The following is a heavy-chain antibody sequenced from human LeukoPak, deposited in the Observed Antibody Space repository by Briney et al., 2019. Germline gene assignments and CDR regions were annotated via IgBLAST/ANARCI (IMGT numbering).Heavy chain of an antibody. CDR1: GGSISSGDYY. CDR2: IYYNGST. J-gene: IGHJ6*03. Sequence: PSQTLSLTCTVSGGSISSGDYYWSCLRQPPGKGLEWIGYIYYNGSTYYNPSLKSRVTISVDTSKTQFSLKLSSVTAADTAVYYCARVAVDFWSGYYTDNYYYYYYMDVWGKGTTVTVSS. V-gene: IGHV4-30-4*08. D-gene: IGHD3-3*01. CDR3: ARVAVDFWSGYYTDNYYYYYYMDV.